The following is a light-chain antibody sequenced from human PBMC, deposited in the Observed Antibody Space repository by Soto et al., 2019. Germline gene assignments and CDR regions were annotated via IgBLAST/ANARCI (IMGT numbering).Light chain of an antibody. V-gene: IGKV1-27*01. CDR1: QGISNY. Sequence: DIQMTQSPSSLSASVGDRVTITCRASQGISNYLAWYQQKPGKVPKLLIYAASTLQSGVPSRFSGSGSGTDFTLTISSLQPEDVATYYCQKYNSALTWTFGKGTKVDIK. CDR2: AAS. J-gene: IGKJ1*01. CDR3: QKYNSALTWT.